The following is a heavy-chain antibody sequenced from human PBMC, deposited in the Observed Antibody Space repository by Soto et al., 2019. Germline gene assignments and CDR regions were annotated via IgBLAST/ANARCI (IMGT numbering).Heavy chain of an antibody. V-gene: IGHV3-20*04. CDR3: ARHYDILTGASYYYYGMDV. J-gene: IGHJ6*02. CDR1: GFTFDDYG. Sequence: EVQLVESGGGVVRPGGSLRLSCAASGFTFDDYGMSWVRQAPGKGLEWVSGINWNGGSTGYADSVKGRFTISRDNAKNSLXXQMNSLRAEDTALYYCARHYDILTGASYYYYGMDVWGQGTTVTVSS. CDR2: INWNGGST. D-gene: IGHD3-9*01.